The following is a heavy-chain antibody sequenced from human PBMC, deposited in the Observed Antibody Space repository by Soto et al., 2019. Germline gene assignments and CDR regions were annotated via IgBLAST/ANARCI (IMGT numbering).Heavy chain of an antibody. J-gene: IGHJ4*02. CDR3: ARCRGHGDDLALFDD. Sequence: SETLSLTCTVCGGSISSYYWSWIRQHSGKGLEWIGYIYYSGSTNYSPSLKSRATISVDTSKNQFSLKLSSVTAADAAVYYCARCRGHGDDLALFDDWGQGTLVTVPS. CDR2: IYYSGST. D-gene: IGHD2-21*02. V-gene: IGHV4-59*08. CDR1: GGSISSYY.